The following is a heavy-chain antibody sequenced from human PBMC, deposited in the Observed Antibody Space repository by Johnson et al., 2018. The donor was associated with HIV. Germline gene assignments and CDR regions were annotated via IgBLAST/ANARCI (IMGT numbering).Heavy chain of an antibody. D-gene: IGHD2-21*01. J-gene: IGHJ3*02. Sequence: VQLVESGGGLVKPGGSLRLSCAASGFTFSNAWMSWVRQAPGKGLEWVGRIKSKTDGGTTYYAAPVKGRFTISRDDSKTTLYLQMNSLRTEDTAVYYCALSYSLDAFDIWGQGTMVTVSS. CDR2: IKSKTDGGTT. CDR1: GFTFSNAW. V-gene: IGHV3-15*01. CDR3: ALSYSLDAFDI.